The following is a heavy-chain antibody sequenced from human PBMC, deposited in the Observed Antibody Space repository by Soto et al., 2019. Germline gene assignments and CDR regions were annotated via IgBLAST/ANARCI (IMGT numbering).Heavy chain of an antibody. CDR2: ISSDGTTT. CDR3: AIQDCTNDVCLEAAVTVGGALES. Sequence: EVQLVQSGGGLAQPGKSLRLSCAASGFTFRKFWMHWVRQVPGKGPVWVSYISSDGTTTDYADSVKGRFTISRDNAKDTLYLQMDRRRAEDTAVYYCAIQDCTNDVCLEAAVTVGGALESWGQGTLVTVSS. D-gene: IGHD2-8*01. J-gene: IGHJ1*01. CDR1: GFTFRKFW. V-gene: IGHV3-74*01.